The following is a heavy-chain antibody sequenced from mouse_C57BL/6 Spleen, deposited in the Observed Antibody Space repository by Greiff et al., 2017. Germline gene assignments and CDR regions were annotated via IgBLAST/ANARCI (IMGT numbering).Heavy chain of an antibody. J-gene: IGHJ1*03. CDR1: GYTFTSYW. Sequence: QVQLQQPGAELVRPGSSVKLSCKASGYTFTSYWMHWVKQRPIQGLEWIGNIDPSDSETHYNQKFKDKATLTVDKSSSTAYMQLSSLTSEDSAVYYCARSVNYGSSYWYFDVWGTGTTVTVSS. CDR2: IDPSDSET. V-gene: IGHV1-52*01. D-gene: IGHD1-1*01. CDR3: ARSVNYGSSYWYFDV.